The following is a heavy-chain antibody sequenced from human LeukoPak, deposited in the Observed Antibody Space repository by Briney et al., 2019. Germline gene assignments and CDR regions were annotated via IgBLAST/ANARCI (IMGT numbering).Heavy chain of an antibody. CDR2: TNTDGSNT. CDR3: ARGGYTSSWYLYYYMDV. J-gene: IGHJ6*03. V-gene: IGHV3-74*01. CDR1: GFTFSDSL. Sequence: GGSLRLSCAASGFTFSDSLMHWVRQAPGKGLMWVSRTNTDGSNTNYADSVKGRFTISRDNAKSTLYLQMNSLRADDTAVYYCARGGYTSSWYLYYYMDVWGKGTTVTVSS. D-gene: IGHD6-13*01.